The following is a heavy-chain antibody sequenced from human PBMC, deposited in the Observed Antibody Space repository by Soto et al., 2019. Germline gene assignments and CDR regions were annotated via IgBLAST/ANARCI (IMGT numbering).Heavy chain of an antibody. CDR2: ISYDGSNK. CDR1: GFTFSSYA. Sequence: QVQLVESGGGVVQPGRSLRLSCAASGFTFSSYAMHWVRQAPGKGLEWVAVISYDGSNKYYADSVKGRFTISRDNSKNTLYLQMNSLRAEDTAGYYCARGKMRLAARNGGYFDYWGQGTLVTVSS. J-gene: IGHJ4*02. D-gene: IGHD6-6*01. CDR3: ARGKMRLAARNGGYFDY. V-gene: IGHV3-30-3*01.